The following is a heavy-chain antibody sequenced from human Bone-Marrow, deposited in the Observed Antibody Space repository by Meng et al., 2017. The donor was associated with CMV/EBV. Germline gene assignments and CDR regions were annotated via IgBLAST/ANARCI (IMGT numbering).Heavy chain of an antibody. CDR3: ARFGMEVEGDSGMDV. CDR2: ISNSWST. Sequence: SETLSLTCTVSGGYISTYYWNWLRQTPGKGLEWIAYISNSWSTSYNPSLKSRVTISIDTSKNQFSVKLSSVTAADTAVYYCARFGMEVEGDSGMDVWGQGTTVTVSS. D-gene: IGHD1-14*01. J-gene: IGHJ6*02. V-gene: IGHV4-59*01. CDR1: GGYISTYY.